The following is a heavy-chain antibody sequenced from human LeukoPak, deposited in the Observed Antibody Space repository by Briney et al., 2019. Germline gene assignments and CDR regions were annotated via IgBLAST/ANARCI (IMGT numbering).Heavy chain of an antibody. CDR1: GYRFTSYW. V-gene: IGHV5-51*01. CDR3: ARSNTYYYYGMDV. J-gene: IGHJ6*02. D-gene: IGHD4/OR15-4a*01. CDR2: IYPGDSDT. Sequence: GESLKTSFQGSGYRFTSYWIGWVRPMPGKGLEWMGIIYPGDSDTRYSPSFQGQVTISADKSISTAYLQWSSLKASDTAMYYCARSNTYYYYGMDVWGQGTTVTVSS.